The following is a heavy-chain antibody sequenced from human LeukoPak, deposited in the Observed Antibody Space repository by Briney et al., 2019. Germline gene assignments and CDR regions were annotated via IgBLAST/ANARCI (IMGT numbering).Heavy chain of an antibody. Sequence: SGPTLVKPTQTLTLTCTFSGFSLSTSGVGVGWIRRPPGKALEWLALIYWDDDKRYSPSLKSRLTITKDTSKNQVVLTMTNMDPVDTATYYCAHRKPYYDISTGAFDIWGQGTMVTVSS. CDR3: AHRKPYYDISTGAFDI. D-gene: IGHD3-9*01. V-gene: IGHV2-5*02. J-gene: IGHJ3*02. CDR1: GFSLSTSGVG. CDR2: IYWDDDK.